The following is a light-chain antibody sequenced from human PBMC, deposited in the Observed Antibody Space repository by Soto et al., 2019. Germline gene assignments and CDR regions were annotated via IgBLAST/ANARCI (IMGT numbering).Light chain of an antibody. CDR3: ATWDDSLSGWV. J-gene: IGLJ3*02. V-gene: IGLV1-44*01. CDR2: TNG. CDR1: SSNIGSND. Sequence: QTVVTQSPSASGTPGQRVTISCSGSSSNIGSNDVNWYQHLPGTAPKLLIYTNGQRPSGVPDRFSGSTSGTSASLAISGLQSEDEADYYCATWDDSLSGWVFGGGTKLTVL.